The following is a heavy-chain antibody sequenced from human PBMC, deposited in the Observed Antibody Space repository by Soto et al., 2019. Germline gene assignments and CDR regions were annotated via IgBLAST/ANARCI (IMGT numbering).Heavy chain of an antibody. V-gene: IGHV4-39*01. J-gene: IGHJ3*02. CDR1: GGSISSSSYY. Sequence: QLQLQESGPGLVKPSETLSLTCTVSGGSISSSSYYWGWIRQPPGKGLEWIGSIYYSGSTYYNPSLKSRVTISVDTSKNQFSLKLSSVTAADTAVYYCARHRKMATIGRAGLLDAFDIWGQGTMVTVSS. CDR2: IYYSGST. CDR3: ARHRKMATIGRAGLLDAFDI. D-gene: IGHD5-12*01.